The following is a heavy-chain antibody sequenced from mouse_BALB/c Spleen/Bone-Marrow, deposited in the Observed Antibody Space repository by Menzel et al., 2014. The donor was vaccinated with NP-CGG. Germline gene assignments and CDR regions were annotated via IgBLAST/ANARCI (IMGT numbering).Heavy chain of an antibody. V-gene: IGHV5-9-3*01. Sequence: EVQGVESGGGLVKPGESLKLSCAASGFTFSSYAMSWVRQTPEKRLEWVATISSGGSYTYYPDSVKGRFTISRDNAKNTLYLQMSSLRSEDTAMYYCARRTLYRYDAGAMDYWGQGTSVTVSS. CDR3: ARRTLYRYDAGAMDY. J-gene: IGHJ4*01. D-gene: IGHD2-14*01. CDR2: ISSGGSYT. CDR1: GFTFSSYA.